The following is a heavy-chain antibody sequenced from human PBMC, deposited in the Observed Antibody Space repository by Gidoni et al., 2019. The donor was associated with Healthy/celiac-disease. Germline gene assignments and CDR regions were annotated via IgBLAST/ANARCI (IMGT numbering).Heavy chain of an antibody. V-gene: IGHV3-21*01. Sequence: EGQLVEAGGGLVKPGGALRPPFGAPGFTLRSYSMTWVRQAPGKGLEWVSSISSSSSYIYYADSVKGRFNIYRDNAKNSLYLKMNSLGAEDTAVYYCARGVVVAYTDAFDIWGQGTMVTVSS. CDR3: ARGVVVAYTDAFDI. J-gene: IGHJ3*02. D-gene: IGHD3-16*01. CDR1: GFTLRSYS. CDR2: ISSSSSYI.